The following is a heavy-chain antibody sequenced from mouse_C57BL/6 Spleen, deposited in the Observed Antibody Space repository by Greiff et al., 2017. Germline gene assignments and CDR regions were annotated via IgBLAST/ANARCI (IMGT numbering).Heavy chain of an antibody. D-gene: IGHD1-1*01. J-gene: IGHJ1*03. V-gene: IGHV1-50*01. CDR1: GYTFTSYW. Sequence: QVQLKQPGAELVKPGASVKLSCKASGYTFTSYWMQWVKQRTGQGLEWIGEIDPSDSYTNYNQKFKGKATLTVDISSSTAYMQLSSLTSEDSAVYYCARSLLLRDWYFDVWGTGTTVTVSS. CDR3: ARSLLLRDWYFDV. CDR2: IDPSDSYT.